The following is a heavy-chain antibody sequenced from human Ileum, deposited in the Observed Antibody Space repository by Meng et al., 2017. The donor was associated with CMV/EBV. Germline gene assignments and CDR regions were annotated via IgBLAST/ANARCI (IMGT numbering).Heavy chain of an antibody. D-gene: IGHD1-1*01. CDR3: ARDCHNSDY. CDR2: VSGIGTII. V-gene: IGHV3-21*01. Sequence: GASLMFSCAASGFIFTYYTVNWVHQAPGKGLELLSSVSGIGTIIYYADSVKGRFTIARDNAKNSVHLQMNSLRAEDTAVYYFARDCHNSDYWGQGTLVTVSS. J-gene: IGHJ4*02. CDR1: GFIFTYYT.